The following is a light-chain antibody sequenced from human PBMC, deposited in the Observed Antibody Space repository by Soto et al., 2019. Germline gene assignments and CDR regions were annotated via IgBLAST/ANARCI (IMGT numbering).Light chain of an antibody. V-gene: IGLV2-8*01. CDR3: SSYAGSNIVV. CDR1: SSEVGGYNF. Sequence: QSALTQPPSASGSPGQSVTISCTGTSSEVGGYNFVSWYQQHPGKAPKLMIYEVSERPSGVPDRFSGYKSGNTASLTVAELHAENEADYYCSSYAGSNIVVFGGGTKLTVL. CDR2: EVS. J-gene: IGLJ2*01.